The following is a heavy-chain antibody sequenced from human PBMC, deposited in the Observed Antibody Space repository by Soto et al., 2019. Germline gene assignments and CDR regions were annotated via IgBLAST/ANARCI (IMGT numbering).Heavy chain of an antibody. CDR1: TFSISSYY. CDR2: IYYSGST. V-gene: IGHV4-59*08. D-gene: IGHD6-13*01. CDR3: ATMYSSSWYYFDY. Sequence: PSETLSLTCTVSTFSISSYYWSWIRQPPGKGLEWIGYIYYSGSTSYNPSLKSRVTISLDTSKNQFSLKLSSVTAADTAVYYCATMYSSSWYYFDYWAQGTLVTVS. J-gene: IGHJ4*02.